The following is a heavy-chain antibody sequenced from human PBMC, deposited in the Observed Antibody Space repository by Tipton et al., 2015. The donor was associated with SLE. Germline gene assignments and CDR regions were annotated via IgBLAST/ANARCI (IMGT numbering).Heavy chain of an antibody. V-gene: IGHV4-4*08. J-gene: IGHJ4*02. D-gene: IGHD4-17*01. CDR1: CGSIIHYY. CDR3: ARGSDDSGDYGFYY. CDR2: VYTSGRT. Sequence: TLSLTCTVSCGSIIHYYWNWIRQPPGKGLEWIGYVYTSGRTNHNPSLKSRVTLSADASKNQFSLKLTPLTAADPAVYYCARGSDDSGDYGFYYWGQGTLVTVSS.